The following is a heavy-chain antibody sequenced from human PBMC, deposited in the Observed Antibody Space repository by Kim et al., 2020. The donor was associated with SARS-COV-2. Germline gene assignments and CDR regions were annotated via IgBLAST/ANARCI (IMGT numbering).Heavy chain of an antibody. D-gene: IGHD3-16*01. Sequence: GGSLRLSCAVSGLTFSSYWMSWVRQSPGKGLEWVANINQDGSEKYYVDSVKGRFTISRDNAKNSVYLQMNSLRAEATAVYYCARVFHGVFDRWGQGTLVT. V-gene: IGHV3-7*01. J-gene: IGHJ4*02. CDR3: ARVFHGVFDR. CDR2: INQDGSEK. CDR1: GLTFSSYW.